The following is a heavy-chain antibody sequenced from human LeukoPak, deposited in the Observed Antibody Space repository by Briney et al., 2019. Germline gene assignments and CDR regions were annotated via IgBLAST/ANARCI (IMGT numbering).Heavy chain of an antibody. D-gene: IGHD2/OR15-2a*01. J-gene: IGHJ4*02. Sequence: SGTLSLTCTVSGGSISSSSYYWGWIRQPPGKGLEWIGSIYYSGSTYYNPSLKSRVTISVDTSKNQFSLKLSSVTAADTAVYYCARSTTSFDYWGQGTLVTVSS. CDR2: IYYSGST. CDR1: GGSISSSSYY. V-gene: IGHV4-39*01. CDR3: ARSTTSFDY.